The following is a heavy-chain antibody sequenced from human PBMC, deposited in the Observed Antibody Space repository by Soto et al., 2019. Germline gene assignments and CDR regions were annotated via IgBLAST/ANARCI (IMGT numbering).Heavy chain of an antibody. V-gene: IGHV5-10-1*01. D-gene: IGHD2-21*02. Sequence: PGESLKISCKGSGYSFTSYWISWVRQMPGKGLEWMGRIDPSDSYTNYSPSFQGHVTISADKSISTAYLQWSSLKASDTAMHYCAMGSGVVTASDYWGQGTLVTVSS. J-gene: IGHJ4*02. CDR2: IDPSDSYT. CDR3: AMGSGVVTASDY. CDR1: GYSFTSYW.